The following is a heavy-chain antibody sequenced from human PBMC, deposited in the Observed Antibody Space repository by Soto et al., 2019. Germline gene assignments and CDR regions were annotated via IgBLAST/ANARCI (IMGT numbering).Heavy chain of an antibody. J-gene: IGHJ4*02. CDR1: GGSFSGYY. D-gene: IGHD3-22*01. CDR2: INHSGST. V-gene: IGHV4-34*01. CDR3: ARTGRRYYYDSSGSDY. Sequence: QVQLQQWGAGLLKPSETLSLTCAVYGGSFSGYYWSWIRQPPGKGLEWIGEINHSGSTNYNPSLKSRVTISVDTSKNQFSLKLSSVTAADTAVYYCARTGRRYYYDSSGSDYWGQGTLVTVSS.